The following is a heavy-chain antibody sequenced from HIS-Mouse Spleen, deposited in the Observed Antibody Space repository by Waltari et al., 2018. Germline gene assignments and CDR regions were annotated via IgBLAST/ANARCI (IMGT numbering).Heavy chain of an antibody. CDR3: AREIPYSSSWYDWYFDL. Sequence: QLQLQESGPGLVKPSETLSLTCTVSGGSISSSSSYWGWIRQPPGKGLEWIGSIYYSGSTYYNPSLKSRVTISVDTSKNQFSLKLSSVTAADTAVYYCAREIPYSSSWYDWYFDLWGRGTRVTVSS. J-gene: IGHJ2*01. CDR1: GGSISSSSSY. D-gene: IGHD6-13*01. V-gene: IGHV4-39*07. CDR2: IYYSGST.